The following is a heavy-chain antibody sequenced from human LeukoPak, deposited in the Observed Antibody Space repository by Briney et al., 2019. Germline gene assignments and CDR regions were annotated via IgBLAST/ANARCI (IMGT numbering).Heavy chain of an antibody. CDR2: ISSSTSYI. Sequence: GGSLRLSCAASGFTFTNYPMHWVRQAPGKGLEWVSSISSSTSYIYYADSVKGRFTISKDNAKNSLYLQMNSLRAEDTAVYYCARAGGSTVSHSDYWGQGTLVTVSS. D-gene: IGHD4-17*01. J-gene: IGHJ4*02. V-gene: IGHV3-21*01. CDR1: GFTFTNYP. CDR3: ARAGGSTVSHSDY.